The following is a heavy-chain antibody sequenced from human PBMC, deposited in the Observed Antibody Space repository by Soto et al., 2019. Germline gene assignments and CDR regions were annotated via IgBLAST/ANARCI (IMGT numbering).Heavy chain of an antibody. CDR1: GFTFSSYW. D-gene: IGHD3-22*01. J-gene: IGHJ4*02. CDR3: ARGITMIVVVIPYFDY. Sequence: ESGGGLVQPGGSLRLSCAASGFTFSSYWMSWVRQAPGKGLEWVANIKQDGSEKYYVDSVKGRFTISRDNAKNSLYLQMNSLRAEDTAVYYCARGITMIVVVIPYFDYWGQGTLVTVSS. CDR2: IKQDGSEK. V-gene: IGHV3-7*03.